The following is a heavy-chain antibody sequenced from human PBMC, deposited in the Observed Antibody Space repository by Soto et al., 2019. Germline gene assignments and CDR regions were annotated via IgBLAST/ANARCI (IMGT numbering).Heavy chain of an antibody. CDR2: MFYGVST. Sequence: PSETLSLTCTVSGSSITSRGYYWGWIRQPPGKGLEWIGSMFYGVSTYYNPSLKSRVTVSVDTSKNQFSLNLRSVTAADTAVYNCARLPSRHLVDYWGQGTLVTVSS. CDR1: GSSITSRGYY. D-gene: IGHD3-3*02. J-gene: IGHJ4*02. V-gene: IGHV4-39*01. CDR3: ARLPSRHLVDY.